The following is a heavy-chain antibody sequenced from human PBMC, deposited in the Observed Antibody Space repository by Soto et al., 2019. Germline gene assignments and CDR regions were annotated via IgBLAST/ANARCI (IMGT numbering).Heavy chain of an antibody. CDR2: INPNSGGT. D-gene: IGHD3-22*01. J-gene: IGHJ6*02. V-gene: IGHV1-2*04. CDR1: GCRVTGYY. CDR3: ARGERAIYDSSGSPYYGMDV. Sequence: DSVKVDSETSGCRVTGYYMQGVRQAPGQGLEWMGWINPNSGGTNYAQKFQGWVTMTRDTSISTAYMELSRLRSDDTAVYYCARGERAIYDSSGSPYYGMDVWGQGTTVTVSS.